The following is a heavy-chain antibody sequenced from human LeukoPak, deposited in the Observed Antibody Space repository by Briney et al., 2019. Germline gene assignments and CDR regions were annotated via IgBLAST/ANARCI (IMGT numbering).Heavy chain of an antibody. CDR2: VYYSGIT. V-gene: IGHV4-59*01. CDR1: GVSITSNY. Sequence: PSETLSLTCTVSGVSITSNYWSWIRQSPGKGLEWIANVYYSGITNYNPSLKRRVTISVDTSNNQCSLKLSSMTAADTAIYYCARYPMGASYFDYWGQGILVTVSS. CDR3: ARYPMGASYFDY. D-gene: IGHD4/OR15-4a*01. J-gene: IGHJ4*02.